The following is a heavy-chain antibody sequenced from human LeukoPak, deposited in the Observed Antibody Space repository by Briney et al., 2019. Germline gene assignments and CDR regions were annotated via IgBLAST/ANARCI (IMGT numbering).Heavy chain of an antibody. J-gene: IGHJ4*02. D-gene: IGHD3-10*01. CDR1: GGTSSSYA. CDR2: IIPIFGTA. Sequence: SVKVSCTASGGTSSSYAISWVRQAPGQGLEWMGGIIPIFGTANYAQKFQGRVTITADKSTSTAYMELSSLRSEDTAVYYCARLIAGDFDYWGQGTLVTVSS. CDR3: ARLIAGDFDY. V-gene: IGHV1-69*06.